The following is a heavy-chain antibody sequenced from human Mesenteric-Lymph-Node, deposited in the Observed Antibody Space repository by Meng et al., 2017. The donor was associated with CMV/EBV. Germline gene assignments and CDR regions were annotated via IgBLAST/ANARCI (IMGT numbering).Heavy chain of an antibody. D-gene: IGHD3-10*01. V-gene: IGHV4-59*02. J-gene: IGHJ6*02. CDR1: GASVTNFY. CDR3: TKSVATGRGWVGMDV. CDR2: IYYRGGS. Sequence: GSLRLSCTVSGASVTNFYWSWVRQPPGKGLEWVGYIYYRGGSNYNPSLNSRGTISSESSQNQFSLKLNSVTAADTAIYYCTKSVATGRGWVGMDVWGQGTTVTVSS.